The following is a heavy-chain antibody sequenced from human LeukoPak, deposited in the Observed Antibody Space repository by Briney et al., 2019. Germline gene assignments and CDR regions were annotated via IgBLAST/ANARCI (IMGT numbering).Heavy chain of an antibody. CDR2: INSDGSST. V-gene: IGHV3-74*01. CDR1: GFTFSSYW. J-gene: IGHJ4*02. Sequence: PGGSLRLSCAASGFTFSSYWMHWVRQAPGKGLVWVSRINSDGSSTSYADSVKGRFTISRDNAKNSLYLQMNSLRAEDTALYYCAKDSGNSYYFDYWGQGTLVTVSS. D-gene: IGHD4-23*01. CDR3: AKDSGNSYYFDY.